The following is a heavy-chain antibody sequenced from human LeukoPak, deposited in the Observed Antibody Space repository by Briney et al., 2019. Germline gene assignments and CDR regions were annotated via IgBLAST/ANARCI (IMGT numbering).Heavy chain of an antibody. V-gene: IGHV3-66*01. D-gene: IGHD6-19*01. CDR3: ARGRGSGWPFDY. CDR2: IYSGGST. CDR1: GFTVSSNY. J-gene: IGHJ4*02. Sequence: GGSLRLSCAGSGFTVSSNYMSWVRQATGKGLEWVSVIYSGGSTYYADSVKGRFTISRDSSKNTLYLQMNSLRAEDTAVYYCARGRGSGWPFDYWGQGTLVTVSS.